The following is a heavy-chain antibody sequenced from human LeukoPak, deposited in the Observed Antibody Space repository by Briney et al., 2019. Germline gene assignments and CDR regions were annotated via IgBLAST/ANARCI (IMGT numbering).Heavy chain of an antibody. J-gene: IGHJ5*02. CDR1: GGSISSGDYY. Sequence: PSEALSLTCTVSGGSISSGDYYWSWIRQPPGKGLEWIAYMYYSGSTYYNPSLKSRVTMSADTSKNQLSLKLSSVTAADTAVYYCARPYYYDSRIDPWGQGILVTVSS. CDR3: ARPYYYDSRIDP. D-gene: IGHD3-22*01. V-gene: IGHV4-30-4*01. CDR2: MYYSGST.